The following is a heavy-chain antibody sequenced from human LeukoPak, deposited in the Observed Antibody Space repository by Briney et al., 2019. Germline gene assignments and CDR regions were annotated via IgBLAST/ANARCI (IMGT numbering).Heavy chain of an antibody. Sequence: GGSLRLSCAASGVTFSSYGMHWVRQAPGKGLEWVAYIRCDGSEKYYADSVKGRFTISRDNPKNTLYLQMNSLRAEDMGLYYCAKDYAMVRGVILHYFDYWGQGTLVTVSS. CDR2: IRCDGSEK. D-gene: IGHD3-10*01. CDR3: AKDYAMVRGVILHYFDY. J-gene: IGHJ4*02. V-gene: IGHV3-30*02. CDR1: GVTFSSYG.